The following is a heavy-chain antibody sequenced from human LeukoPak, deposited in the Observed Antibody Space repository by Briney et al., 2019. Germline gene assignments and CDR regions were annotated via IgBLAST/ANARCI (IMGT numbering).Heavy chain of an antibody. CDR1: GFTFSRYE. Sequence: GGSLRLSCAASGFTFSRYEMNWVRQAPGKGLEWVSYISSSGSTIYYADSVKGRFTISRDTSKNTLYLEMNSLRAEDTAVYYCVRDYNFYFDYWGQGTLVTVSS. CDR3: VRDYNFYFDY. D-gene: IGHD3-10*01. CDR2: ISSSGSTI. V-gene: IGHV3-48*03. J-gene: IGHJ4*02.